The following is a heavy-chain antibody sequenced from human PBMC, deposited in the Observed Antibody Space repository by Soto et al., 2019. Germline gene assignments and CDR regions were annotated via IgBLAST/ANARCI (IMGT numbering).Heavy chain of an antibody. Sequence: QVPLVESGGGVVQPGRSLRLSCAASGFTFSSYGMHWVRQAPGKGLAWVAVISYDGSNKSYADSVKGRFTISRDNSKNTMYLQMNSLRAEDTAVYYCAKDGGYSSGWSRGYGMDVWGQGTTVTVSS. J-gene: IGHJ6*02. D-gene: IGHD6-19*01. CDR3: AKDGGYSSGWSRGYGMDV. V-gene: IGHV3-30*18. CDR2: ISYDGSNK. CDR1: GFTFSSYG.